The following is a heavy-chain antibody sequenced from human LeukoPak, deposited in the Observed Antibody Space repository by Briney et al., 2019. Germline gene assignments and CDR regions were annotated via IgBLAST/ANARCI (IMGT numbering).Heavy chain of an antibody. V-gene: IGHV4-34*01. D-gene: IGHD4-17*01. CDR1: GVSFSTYY. J-gene: IGHJ4*02. Sequence: SETLSLTCDVSGVSFSTYYWSWIRQSPEKGLEWIGEVNHSGYTNYNPSLKGRVTISVDTSKNQFSLKLGSVAAADTAVYYCARQLYGSDYWGQGTLVTVSS. CDR2: VNHSGYT. CDR3: ARQLYGSDY.